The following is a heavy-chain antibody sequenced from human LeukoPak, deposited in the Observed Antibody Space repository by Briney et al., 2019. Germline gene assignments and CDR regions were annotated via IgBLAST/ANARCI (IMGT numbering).Heavy chain of an antibody. CDR3: ARSNANWYSSGWYSDY. V-gene: IGHV3-53*01. CDR2: IYSGGST. Sequence: GRSLRLSCAASGFTVSSNYMSWVRQAPGKGLEWVSVIYSGGSTYYADSVKGRFTISRDNSKNTLYLQMNSLRAEDTAVYYCARSNANWYSSGWYSDYWGQGTLVTVSS. CDR1: GFTVSSNY. J-gene: IGHJ4*02. D-gene: IGHD6-19*01.